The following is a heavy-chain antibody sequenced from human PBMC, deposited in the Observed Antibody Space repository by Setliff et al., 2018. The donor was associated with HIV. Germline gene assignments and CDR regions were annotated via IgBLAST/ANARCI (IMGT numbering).Heavy chain of an antibody. CDR3: ARKLQPGYGMDV. CDR2: INQDGSEK. D-gene: IGHD5-18*01. CDR1: GFTFNNYW. V-gene: IGHV3-7*01. J-gene: IGHJ6*02. Sequence: PGESLKISCAASGFTFNNYWMAWVRQAPGKGLEWVGNINQDGSEKNYVDSVKGRFSISRDNAENSLYLQMDSLRAEDTTVYYCARKLQPGYGMDVWGQGTTVTVSS.